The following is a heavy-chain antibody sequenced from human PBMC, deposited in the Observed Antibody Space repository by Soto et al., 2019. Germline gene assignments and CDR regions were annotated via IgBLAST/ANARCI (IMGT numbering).Heavy chain of an antibody. CDR2: INPIFGTT. J-gene: IGHJ3*02. V-gene: IGHV1-69*05. Sequence: GASVKVSCKASVCTFSSYAISWVRQAPGQGLEWMGGINPIFGTTNYAQKFQGRVTITTDASTSTAYMELSRLRSDDTAVYYCAREIINPSGAGRDDAFDIWGQGTMVTVSS. CDR3: AREIINPSGAGRDDAFDI. CDR1: VCTFSSYA. D-gene: IGHD3-10*01.